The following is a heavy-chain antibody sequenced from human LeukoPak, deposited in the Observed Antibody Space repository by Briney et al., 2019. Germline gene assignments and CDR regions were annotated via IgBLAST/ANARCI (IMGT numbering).Heavy chain of an antibody. D-gene: IGHD6-13*01. CDR2: ISSSGSNI. CDR1: GFTFSDYY. CDR3: ARDTTGYTSSWHDNFDY. J-gene: IGHJ4*02. Sequence: GGSLRLSCAASGFTFSDYYMSWIRQAPGKGLEWVSYISSSGSNIYYGDSMKGRFTISRDNAKNSLYLQMNSLRAEDTAVYYCARDTTGYTSSWHDNFDYWGQGTLVTVSS. V-gene: IGHV3-11*04.